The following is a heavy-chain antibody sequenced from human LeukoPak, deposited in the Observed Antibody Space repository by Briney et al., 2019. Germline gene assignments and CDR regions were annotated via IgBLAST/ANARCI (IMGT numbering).Heavy chain of an antibody. CDR2: FDPEDGET. CDR3: ATSGDIVVVPAAIDYYYGMDV. J-gene: IGHJ6*02. CDR1: GYTLTELS. Sequence: ASVKVSCKVSGYTLTELSMHWVRQAPGKGLEWTGGFDPEDGETIYAQKFQGRVTMTEDTSTDTAYMELSSLRSEDTAVYYCATSGDIVVVPAAIDYYYGMDVWGQGTRSPSP. V-gene: IGHV1-24*01. D-gene: IGHD2-2*02.